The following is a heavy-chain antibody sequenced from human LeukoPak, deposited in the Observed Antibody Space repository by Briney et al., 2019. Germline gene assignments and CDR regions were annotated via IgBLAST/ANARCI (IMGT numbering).Heavy chain of an antibody. CDR1: GYTFTGYY. CDR3: ARETGVVAVAGTILNWFDP. CDR2: INPNSGGT. V-gene: IGHV1-2*02. Sequence: GASVKVSCKAPGYTFTGYYMHWVRQAPGQGLEWMGWINPNSGGTNYAQKFQGRVTMTRDTSISTAYMELSRLRSDDTAVYYCARETGVVAVAGTILNWFDPWGQGTLVTVSS. J-gene: IGHJ5*02. D-gene: IGHD6-19*01.